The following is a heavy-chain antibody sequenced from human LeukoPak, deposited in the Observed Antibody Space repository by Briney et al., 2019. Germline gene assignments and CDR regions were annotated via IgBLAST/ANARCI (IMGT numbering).Heavy chain of an antibody. V-gene: IGHV3-30*02. D-gene: IGHD2/OR15-2a*01. J-gene: IGHJ4*02. CDR3: AKDRATQYSLDY. Sequence: SVKGRFTISRDNSKNTLSLQMNSLRAEDTAVYYCAKDRATQYSLDYWGQGTLVTVSS.